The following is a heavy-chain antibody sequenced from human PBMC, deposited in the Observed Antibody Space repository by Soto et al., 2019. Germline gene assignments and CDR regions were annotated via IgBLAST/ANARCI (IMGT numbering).Heavy chain of an antibody. V-gene: IGHV1-69*01. CDR2: IIPIFGTP. CDR3: ARDSDDYGSGNYYNRIDF. J-gene: IGHJ4*02. D-gene: IGHD3-10*01. CDR1: GGIFSTYA. Sequence: QVQLVQSGAEVKKPGSSVKVSCKASGGIFSTYAISWLRRAPGQGLEWMGGIIPIFGTPNYAQRFQGRVTITADESTSTAYMELSRLRSEDTAVYYCARDSDDYGSGNYYNRIDFWGQGTLVTVSS.